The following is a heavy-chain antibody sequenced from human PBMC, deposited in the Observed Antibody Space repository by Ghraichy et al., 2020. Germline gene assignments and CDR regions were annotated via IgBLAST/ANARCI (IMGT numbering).Heavy chain of an antibody. CDR3: ARELRYGTRRSGGTMT. CDR1: GFTFSSYS. D-gene: IGHD1-26*01. J-gene: IGHJ5*02. Sequence: GGSLRLSCAASGFTFSSYSMNWVRQAPGKGLEWVSSISSSSSYIYYADSVKGRFTISRDNAKNSLYLQMNSLRAEDTAVYYCARELRYGTRRSGGTMTWGQGTLVTVSS. CDR2: ISSSSSYI. V-gene: IGHV3-21*01.